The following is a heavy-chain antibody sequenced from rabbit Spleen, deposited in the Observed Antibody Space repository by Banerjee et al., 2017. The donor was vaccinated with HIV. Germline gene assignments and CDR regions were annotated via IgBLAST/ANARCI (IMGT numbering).Heavy chain of an antibody. V-gene: IGHV1S45*01. CDR3: ARDTGTSFSTYGMDL. J-gene: IGHJ6*01. Sequence: QEQLVEYGGDLVQPGASLTLTCTASGVSFSNYNFMCWVRQAPGKGLEWIACIDTGSSGFNYCASWAKGRFTCSKTSSTTVTLQMTSLTAADTATYFCARDTGTSFSTYGMDLWGPGTLVTVS. CDR2: IDTGSSGFN. D-gene: IGHD7-1*01. CDR1: GVSFSNYNF.